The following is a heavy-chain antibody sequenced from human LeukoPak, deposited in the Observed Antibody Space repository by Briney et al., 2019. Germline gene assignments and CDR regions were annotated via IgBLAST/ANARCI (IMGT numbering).Heavy chain of an antibody. CDR3: AEGDYYDFWSGYSYYFDY. Sequence: GGSLRLSCAASGFTFSSYAMNWVRQAPGKGLEWASTISGSGGSTSYADSVKGRFTISRDNSKNTLYLQMNSLRAEDTAVYYCAEGDYYDFWSGYSYYFDYWGQGTLVTVSS. V-gene: IGHV3-23*01. D-gene: IGHD3-3*01. J-gene: IGHJ4*02. CDR1: GFTFSSYA. CDR2: ISGSGGST.